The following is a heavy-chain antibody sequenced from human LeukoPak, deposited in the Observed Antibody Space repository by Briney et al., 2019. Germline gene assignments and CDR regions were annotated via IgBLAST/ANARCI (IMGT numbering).Heavy chain of an antibody. CDR3: AREYYGSGSYPDY. J-gene: IGHJ4*02. Sequence: GGSLRLSCAASGFTFSSYWMHWVRQAPGKGLVWVSRINSDGSSTSYADSVKGRFTISRDNAKNTQYLQMNSLRAEDTAVYYCAREYYGSGSYPDYWGQGTLVTVSS. CDR2: INSDGSST. CDR1: GFTFSSYW. V-gene: IGHV3-74*01. D-gene: IGHD3-10*01.